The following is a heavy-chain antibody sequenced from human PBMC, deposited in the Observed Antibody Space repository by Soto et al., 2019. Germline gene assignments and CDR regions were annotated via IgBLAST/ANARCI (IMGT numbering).Heavy chain of an antibody. J-gene: IGHJ5*02. Sequence: QVQLVQSGAEVKKPGASVRLSCKASGYTFTPYLIHWGRQAPGQNLEWLGWINNGNGNTDYSQQFKDRVTITRDTSASTVYMELTSLRSEDTALYYCAREPLCGGRCYDNWFDPWGQGTLVTVSS. D-gene: IGHD2-15*01. CDR1: GYTFTPYL. CDR3: AREPLCGGRCYDNWFDP. CDR2: INNGNGNT. V-gene: IGHV1-3*04.